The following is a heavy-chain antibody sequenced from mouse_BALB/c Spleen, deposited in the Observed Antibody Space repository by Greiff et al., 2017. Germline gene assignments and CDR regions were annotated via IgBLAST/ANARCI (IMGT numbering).Heavy chain of an antibody. Sequence: EVKLMESGPGLVKPSQTVSLTCTVTGISITTGNYRWSWIRQFPGNKLEWIGYIYYSGTITYNPSLTSRTTITRDTSKNQFFLEMNSLTAEDTATYYCARDHDYYAMDYWGQGTSVTVSS. J-gene: IGHJ4*01. CDR2: IYYSGTI. V-gene: IGHV3-5*02. CDR3: ARDHDYYAMDY. CDR1: GISITTGNYR.